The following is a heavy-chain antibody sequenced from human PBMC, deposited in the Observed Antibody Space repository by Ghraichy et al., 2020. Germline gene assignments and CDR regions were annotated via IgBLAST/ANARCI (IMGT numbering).Heavy chain of an antibody. V-gene: IGHV2-5*01. CDR2: IYWNDDK. Sequence: SGPTLVKPTQTLTLTCTFSGFSLTSSGGGVGWIRQPPGKALKWRALIYWNDDKRYNASLKSRLSVTKDNFKNQVVLTMTNMAPVDTATYYCARPKGFWSNFFDYWGQGTLLTVSS. CDR3: ARPKGFWSNFFDY. CDR1: GFSLTSSGGG. J-gene: IGHJ4*02. D-gene: IGHD3-3*01.